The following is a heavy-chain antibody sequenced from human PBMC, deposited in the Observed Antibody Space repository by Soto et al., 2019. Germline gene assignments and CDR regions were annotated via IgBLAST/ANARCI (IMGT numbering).Heavy chain of an antibody. CDR2: IDPSDSYT. V-gene: IGHV5-10-1*01. D-gene: IGHD3-10*01. Sequence: GESLKISCKGSGYSFTIYWISWVRQMPGKGLEWMGRIDPSDSYTNYSPSFQGHVTISADKSISTAYLQWSSLKASDTAMYYCATGGSXSYYFNPRLYYYYGMDVWGQGTTGTVSS. CDR3: ATGGSXSYYFNPRLYYYYGMDV. CDR1: GYSFTIYW. J-gene: IGHJ6*02.